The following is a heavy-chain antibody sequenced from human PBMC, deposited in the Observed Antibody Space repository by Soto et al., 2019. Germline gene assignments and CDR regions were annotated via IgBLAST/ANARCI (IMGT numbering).Heavy chain of an antibody. CDR2: IIPIFGTA. V-gene: IGHV1-69*13. CDR3: PTDPDYYDSSGYYPYYFDY. Sequence: AASVKVSCKASGGTFSSYAISWVRQAPGQGLEWMGGIIPIFGTANYAQKFQGRVTITADESTSTAYMELSSLRSEDTAVYYCPTDPDYYDSSGYYPYYFDYWGQGTLVTVSS. CDR1: GGTFSSYA. J-gene: IGHJ4*02. D-gene: IGHD3-22*01.